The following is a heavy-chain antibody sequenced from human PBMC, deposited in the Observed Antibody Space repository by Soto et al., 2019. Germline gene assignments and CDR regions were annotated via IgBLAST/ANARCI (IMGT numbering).Heavy chain of an antibody. CDR1: GFTFSDYY. Sequence: PGGSLRLSCAASGFTFSDYYMSWIRQAPGKGLEWVSYISSSSSYTNYADSVKGRFAISRDNAKNSLYLQMNSLKAEDTAVYYCAKGHSGYALDYWGQGTLVTVSS. V-gene: IGHV3-11*05. J-gene: IGHJ4*02. CDR3: AKGHSGYALDY. CDR2: ISSSSSYT. D-gene: IGHD5-12*01.